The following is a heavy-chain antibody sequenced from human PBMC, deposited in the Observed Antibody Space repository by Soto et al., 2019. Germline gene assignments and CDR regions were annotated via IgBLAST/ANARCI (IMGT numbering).Heavy chain of an antibody. D-gene: IGHD4-17*01. V-gene: IGHV1-46*03. CDR2: INPSGGST. Sequence: ASVKVSCKASGYTFTSYYMHWVRQAPGQGLEWMGIINPSGGSTSYAQKFQGRVTMTRDTSTSTVYMELSSLRSEDTAVYYCARVRVGYGDYGYFDYWGQGTLVPVSS. CDR1: GYTFTSYY. J-gene: IGHJ4*02. CDR3: ARVRVGYGDYGYFDY.